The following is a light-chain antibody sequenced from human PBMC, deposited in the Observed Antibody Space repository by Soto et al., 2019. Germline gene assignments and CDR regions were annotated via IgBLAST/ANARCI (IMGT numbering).Light chain of an antibody. Sequence: QSALTQPAPVCGAPGQSSTISCTGTSSDVGRYNYFSWYQQHPGKAPKLLIYAVNYRPSGVSNRFSGSKSGNTASLTISGLQAEDVADYYCSSYTNRSTGVFAAGTKVTAL. CDR3: SSYTNRSTGV. J-gene: IGLJ1*01. V-gene: IGLV2-14*01. CDR1: SSDVGRYNY. CDR2: AVN.